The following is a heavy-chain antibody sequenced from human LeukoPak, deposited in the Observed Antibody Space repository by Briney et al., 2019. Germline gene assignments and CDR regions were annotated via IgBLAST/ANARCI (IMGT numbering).Heavy chain of an antibody. CDR3: AVGYCSSTSCYTGQPSPITFDY. CDR2: IYYSGST. Sequence: SETLSLTCTVSGVSVSSGSYYCSWIRQPTGKGLEWIGYIYYSGSTNYNPSLKSRVTISVDTSKNQFSLKLSSVTAADTAVYYCAVGYCSSTSCYTGQPSPITFDYWGQGTLVTVSS. V-gene: IGHV4-61*01. D-gene: IGHD2-2*02. CDR1: GVSVSSGSYY. J-gene: IGHJ4*02.